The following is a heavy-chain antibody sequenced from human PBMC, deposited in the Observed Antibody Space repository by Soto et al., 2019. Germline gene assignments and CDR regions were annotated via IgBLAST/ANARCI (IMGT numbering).Heavy chain of an antibody. CDR2: IIPSFETA. Sequence: VHLVQSGAEVTKAGSSVKVSCKASGGTFSSHAFSWVLQAPGQGLEWVGGIIPSFETANYAQEFQGRVTISADESTNIVILELNNLRSDDTAIYFCAIGDRSSWIGNHWGPGTQVTVS. D-gene: IGHD6-6*01. V-gene: IGHV1-69*01. CDR3: AIGDRSSWIGNH. J-gene: IGHJ4*02. CDR1: GGTFSSHA.